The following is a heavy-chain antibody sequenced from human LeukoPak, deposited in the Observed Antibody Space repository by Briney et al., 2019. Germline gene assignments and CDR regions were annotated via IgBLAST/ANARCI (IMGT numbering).Heavy chain of an antibody. J-gene: IGHJ6*02. V-gene: IGHV4-59*01. D-gene: IGHD2-15*01. CDR3: ARHRCSGGSCYLKYYYGMDV. CDR1: GGSISSYY. CDR2: IYYSGST. Sequence: SETLSLTCTVSGGSISSYYWSWIRQPPGKGLEWIGYIYYSGSTNYNPSLKSRVTISVDTSKNQFSLKLSSVTAADTAVYYCARHRCSGGSCYLKYYYGMDVWGQGTTVTVSS.